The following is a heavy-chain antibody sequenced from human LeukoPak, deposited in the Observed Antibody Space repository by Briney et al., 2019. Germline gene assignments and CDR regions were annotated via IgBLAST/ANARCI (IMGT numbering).Heavy chain of an antibody. CDR2: ISSSSSYI. J-gene: IGHJ4*02. CDR3: ATDSSGWHQIDY. V-gene: IGHV3-21*01. CDR1: GFTFSSYS. Sequence: PGGSLRLSCAASGFTFSSYSMNWVRQAPGKGLEWVSSISSSSSYIYYADSVKGRFTISRDNAKNSLYLQMNSLRAEDTAVYYCATDSSGWHQIDYWGQGTLVTVSS. D-gene: IGHD6-19*01.